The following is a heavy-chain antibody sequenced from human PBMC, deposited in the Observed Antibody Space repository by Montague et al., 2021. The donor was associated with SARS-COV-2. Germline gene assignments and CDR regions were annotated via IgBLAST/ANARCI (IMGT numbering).Heavy chain of an antibody. CDR1: GTSFSGYY. CDR3: ARLRDGVVPSPILGVGPYYSYYYMDV. D-gene: IGHD3-10*01. V-gene: IGHV4-34*01. CDR2: INHGGST. J-gene: IGHJ6*03. Sequence: SETLSLTCAVHGTSFSGYYWNWIRQHPGKGLEWIGEINHGGSTKYSPSLKSRLTISPDTSKNQFSLKLTSVAAADTAVYYCARLRDGVVPSPILGVGPYYSYYYMDVWGRGTTVTVSS.